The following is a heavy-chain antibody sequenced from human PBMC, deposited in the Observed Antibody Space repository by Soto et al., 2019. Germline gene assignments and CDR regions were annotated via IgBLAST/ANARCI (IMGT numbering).Heavy chain of an antibody. CDR3: VKTWNYAYDH. V-gene: IGHV3-64*01. CDR1: GFTFRFYG. CDR2: ISANGDDT. J-gene: IGHJ5*02. Sequence: DVQLVESGGGLVQAGASVKLSCAASGFTFRFYGMHWARQAPGKGLENAAGISANGDDTFYSTSVKGRFTISRDNSKSTLYLQMDSLRPEDMAIYYCVKTWNYAYDHLGQGTQVTVSS. D-gene: IGHD3-16*01.